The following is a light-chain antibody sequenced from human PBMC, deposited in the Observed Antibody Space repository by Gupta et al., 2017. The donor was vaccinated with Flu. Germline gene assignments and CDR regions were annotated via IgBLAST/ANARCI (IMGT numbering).Light chain of an antibody. Sequence: IQLTQSPSFLSASVGDRVTITCRASQCISSYLAWYQQKPGNAPKLLIYAASTLQSGVPSRLSGSGSGTEFTLTISSLQPEDFATYYCQQLNSYRALTFGGGTKVEIK. V-gene: IGKV1-9*01. CDR1: QCISSY. J-gene: IGKJ4*01. CDR3: QQLNSYRALT. CDR2: AAS.